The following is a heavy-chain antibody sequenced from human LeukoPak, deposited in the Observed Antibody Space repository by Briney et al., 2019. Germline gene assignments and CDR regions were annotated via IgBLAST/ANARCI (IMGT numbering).Heavy chain of an antibody. D-gene: IGHD3-3*01. Sequence: GGSLRLSCAASGFTFSNYGMHWVRQAPGKGLEWVSAISGSGGSTYYADSVKGRFTISRDNSKNTLYLQMNSLRAEDTAVYYCAKGSITIFGVASVFDYWGQGTLVTVSS. J-gene: IGHJ4*02. V-gene: IGHV3-23*01. CDR2: ISGSGGST. CDR1: GFTFSNYG. CDR3: AKGSITIFGVASVFDY.